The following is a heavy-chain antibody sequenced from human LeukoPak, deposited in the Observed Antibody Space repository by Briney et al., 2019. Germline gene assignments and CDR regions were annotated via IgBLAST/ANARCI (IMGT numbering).Heavy chain of an antibody. CDR2: ISSSSSTI. CDR3: ARDLEGGDAY. CDR1: GLTFSSYS. J-gene: IGHJ4*02. Sequence: GGSLSLSCAASGLTFSSYSMNWVRQAPGKGLEWVSYISSSSSTIYYADSVKGRFTISRDNAKNSLYLQMNSLRAEDTAVYYCARDLEGGDAYWGQGALVTVSS. V-gene: IGHV3-48*01. D-gene: IGHD2-21*02.